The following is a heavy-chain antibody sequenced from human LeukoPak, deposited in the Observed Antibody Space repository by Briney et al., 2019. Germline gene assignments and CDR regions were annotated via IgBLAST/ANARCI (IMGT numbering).Heavy chain of an antibody. CDR1: GGSISSSSHY. CDR2: VYYTGGT. Sequence: SETLSLTCTVSGGSISSSSHYWAWVRQPPGKGLGWIASVYYTGGTYYNPSLKSRVTISVDTSKNQFSLKPSSVTAADTAVYYCARRGTYGMDVWGQGTTVTVSS. CDR3: ARRGTYGMDV. V-gene: IGHV4-39*01. J-gene: IGHJ6*02.